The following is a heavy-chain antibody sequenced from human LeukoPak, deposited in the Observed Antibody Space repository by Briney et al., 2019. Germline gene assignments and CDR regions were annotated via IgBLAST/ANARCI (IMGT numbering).Heavy chain of an antibody. V-gene: IGHV4-59*08. CDR1: GGSISSYY. D-gene: IGHD3-3*01. CDR2: IYYSGST. CDR3: ARLGAYYDFWSGYSHFDY. J-gene: IGHJ4*02. Sequence: SETLSLTCTVSGGSISSYYWSWIRQPPGKGLEWIGYIYYSGSTYYNPSLKSRVTISVDTSKNQFSLKLSSVTAADTAVYYCARLGAYYDFWSGYSHFDYWGQGTLVTVSS.